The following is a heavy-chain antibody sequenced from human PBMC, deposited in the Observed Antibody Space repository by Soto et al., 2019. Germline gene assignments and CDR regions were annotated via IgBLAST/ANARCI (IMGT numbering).Heavy chain of an antibody. J-gene: IGHJ4*02. CDR1: GGSITTGGYY. V-gene: IGHV4-31*03. Sequence: QVPLQESGPGLVKPSQTLSLTCSVSGGSITTGGYYWSWIRQPPGKGLEWIGYIYNSGDTYYNPSLKSRVIISVSTSKNQFSLKLSSVTAADTAVYYCVRESGDGYNRIDYWGQGTLVTVSS. D-gene: IGHD1-1*01. CDR3: VRESGDGYNRIDY. CDR2: IYNSGDT.